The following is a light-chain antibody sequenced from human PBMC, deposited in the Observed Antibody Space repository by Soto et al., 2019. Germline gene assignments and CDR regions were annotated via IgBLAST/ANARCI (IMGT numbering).Light chain of an antibody. CDR2: DAS. J-gene: IGKJ1*01. CDR3: QQYNSISGWT. Sequence: DIQMTQSPSTLSASVGDRVTITGRASQSISSWLAWYQQKPGKAPKLLIYDASSLESGVPSRFSGSGSGTEFTLTISSLQPDDFATYYCQQYNSISGWTFGQGTKVEIK. V-gene: IGKV1-5*01. CDR1: QSISSW.